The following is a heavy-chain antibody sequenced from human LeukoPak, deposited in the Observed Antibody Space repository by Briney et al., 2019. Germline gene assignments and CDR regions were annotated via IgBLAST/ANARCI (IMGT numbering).Heavy chain of an antibody. CDR1: GFNVTTNN. CDR2: FLAGGLL. Sequence: PGGSLRLSCVGSGFNVTTNNMYWVRQAPGKGLECVSTFLAGGLLDYADSVRDRFTISRDTSKNTLYLQMNSLTTEDTAVYYCSRGSGWLLVYWGQGTLVTVSS. V-gene: IGHV3-66*01. D-gene: IGHD6-19*01. CDR3: SRGSGWLLVY. J-gene: IGHJ4*02.